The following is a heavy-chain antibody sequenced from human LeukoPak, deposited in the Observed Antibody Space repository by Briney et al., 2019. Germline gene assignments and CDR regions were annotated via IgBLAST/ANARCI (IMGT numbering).Heavy chain of an antibody. J-gene: IGHJ6*02. CDR2: INSDGSST. CDR3: ARPYCGADCPPYYYGMDV. D-gene: IGHD2-21*02. V-gene: IGHV3-74*01. CDR1: GFTFSSYW. Sequence: GGSLRLSCAASGFTFSSYWMHWVRQAPGKGLVWVSRINSDGSSTSYADSVKGRFTISRDNAKNTLYLQMNSLRAEDAAVYYCARPYCGADCPPYYYGMDVWGQGTTVTVSS.